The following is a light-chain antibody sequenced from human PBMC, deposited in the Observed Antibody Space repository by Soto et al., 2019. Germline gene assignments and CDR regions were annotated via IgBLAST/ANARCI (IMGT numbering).Light chain of an antibody. CDR3: PQYYSYPIT. J-gene: IGKJ5*01. CDR2: AAS. V-gene: IGKV1-8*01. CDR1: QGISSY. Sequence: AIRMTQSPSSLSASTGDRVTITCRASQGISSYLAWYQQKPGKAPKLLIYAASTLQSGVPSRFSGSGSGTDFTLTISCLQSEEFATYYCPQYYSYPITYGQGTRLEIK.